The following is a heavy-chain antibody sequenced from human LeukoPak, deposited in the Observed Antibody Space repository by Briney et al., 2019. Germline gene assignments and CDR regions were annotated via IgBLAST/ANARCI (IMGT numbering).Heavy chain of an antibody. CDR2: ISGSGGTT. CDR1: GFTFNRYG. D-gene: IGHD5-18*01. J-gene: IGHJ3*02. CDR3: ARARSSYGYGDAFDI. V-gene: IGHV3-23*01. Sequence: GGTLRLSCAASGFTFNRYGMSWVRQAPGKGLEWVSAISGSGGTTYYADSVKGRFTISRDNSKNTLYLQMNSLRAEDTAVYYCARARSSYGYGDAFDIWGQGTMVTVSS.